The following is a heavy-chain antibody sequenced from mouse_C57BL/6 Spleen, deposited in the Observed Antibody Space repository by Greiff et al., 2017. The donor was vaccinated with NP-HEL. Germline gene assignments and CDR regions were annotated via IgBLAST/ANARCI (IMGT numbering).Heavy chain of an antibody. CDR1: GFTFSNYW. Sequence: EVHLVESGGGLVQPGGSMKLSCVASGFTFSNYWMNWVRQSPEKGLEWVAHISLKSDNYASHYAESVKGRFTISRDDSKTSVNLQMNNLRAEDTGIYYYTGPDYYGSSYNAMDYWGQGTSVTVSS. V-gene: IGHV6-3*01. J-gene: IGHJ4*01. D-gene: IGHD1-1*01. CDR2: ISLKSDNYAS. CDR3: TGPDYYGSSYNAMDY.